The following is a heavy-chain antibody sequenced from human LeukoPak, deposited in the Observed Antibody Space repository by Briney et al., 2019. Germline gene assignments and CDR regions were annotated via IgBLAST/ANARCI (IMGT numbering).Heavy chain of an antibody. Sequence: SETLSLTCTVSGGSITSYYWSWLRQPPGKELEWIGYIYHTGNTNYSPSLKSRVTISIDTSKNQFSLKLTSVTAADTAVYYCARRLNVAGPYFDYWGQGTLVTVSS. CDR1: GGSITSYY. CDR2: IYHTGNT. J-gene: IGHJ4*02. D-gene: IGHD6-19*01. V-gene: IGHV4-59*08. CDR3: ARRLNVAGPYFDY.